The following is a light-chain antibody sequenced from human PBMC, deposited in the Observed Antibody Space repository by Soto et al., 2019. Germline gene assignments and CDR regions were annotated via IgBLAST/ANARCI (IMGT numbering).Light chain of an antibody. V-gene: IGKV3D-15*02. CDR1: QSVSSN. CDR2: GVY. Sequence: IVMTHSPTILSVSPVDSPTLSCRASQSVSSNLAWYQQKPGQPPRLLMYGVYTRAPGTPARFSGSGSGTEFTLTISSLQSEDSAVYYCQQSGSSPLTFGQGTRLEIK. J-gene: IGKJ5*01. CDR3: QQSGSSPLT.